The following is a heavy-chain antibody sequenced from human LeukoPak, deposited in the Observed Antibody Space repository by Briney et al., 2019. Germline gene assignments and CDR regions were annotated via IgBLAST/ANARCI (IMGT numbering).Heavy chain of an antibody. CDR3: ARGSRLPTVVTPGDY. J-gene: IGHJ4*02. Sequence: ASVKVSCKASGYTFTSYDINWVRQATGQGLEWMGWMNPNSGNTGYAQKFQGRVTITRNTSISTAYMELSSLRSEDTAVYYCARGSRLPTVVTPGDYWGQGTLVTVSS. V-gene: IGHV1-8*03. CDR1: GYTFTSYD. CDR2: MNPNSGNT. D-gene: IGHD4-23*01.